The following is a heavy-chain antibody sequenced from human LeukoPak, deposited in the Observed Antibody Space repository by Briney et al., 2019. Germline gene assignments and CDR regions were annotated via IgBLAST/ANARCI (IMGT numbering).Heavy chain of an antibody. CDR1: GFTFNYAW. D-gene: IGHD1-7*01. V-gene: IGHV3-15*04. CDR3: TTDEDWNYARKDV. CDR2: TVSEIDGGTT. J-gene: IGHJ6*02. Sequence: PGGSLRLSCAASGFTFNYAWMSWVRQVPGKGLEWVDQTVSEIDGGTTDYAAPVKGRFTISGDDSKSTLYLQMNSLKIEDTAVYYCTTDEDWNYARKDVWGQGATVIVSS.